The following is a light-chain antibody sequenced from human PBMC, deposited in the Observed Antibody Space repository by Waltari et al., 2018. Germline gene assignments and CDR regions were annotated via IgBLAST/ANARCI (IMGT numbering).Light chain of an antibody. CDR1: QSVGRS. Sequence: EIVLTQSPGTLSLSPGERATLSYRASQSVGRSLAWYQQIPGQSPRLLRYGASSRATGIPDRFSGSGSGTDFSHTISRLEPEDFEVYCCQHYVRLPATFGQNTKVAI. V-gene: IGKV3-20*01. CDR3: QHYVRLPAT. CDR2: GAS. J-gene: IGKJ1*01.